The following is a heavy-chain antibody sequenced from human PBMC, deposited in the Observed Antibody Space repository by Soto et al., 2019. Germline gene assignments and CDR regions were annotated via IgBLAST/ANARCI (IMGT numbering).Heavy chain of an antibody. J-gene: IGHJ6*02. Sequence: GGSLRLSCTASGFTFGDYAMSWFRQAPGKGLEWVGFIRSKAYGGTTEYAASVKGRFTISRDNSKNTLYLQMNSLRAEDTAVYYCAKDGGYSSENYYYYYGMDVWGQGTTVTVSS. CDR2: IRSKAYGGTT. D-gene: IGHD6-25*01. CDR3: AKDGGYSSENYYYYYGMDV. V-gene: IGHV3-49*03. CDR1: GFTFGDYA.